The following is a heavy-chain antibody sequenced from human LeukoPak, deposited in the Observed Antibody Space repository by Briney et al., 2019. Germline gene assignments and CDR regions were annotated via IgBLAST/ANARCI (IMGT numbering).Heavy chain of an antibody. D-gene: IGHD3-22*01. J-gene: IGHJ3*01. CDR1: GNRFSDYW. Sequence: GESLKISCKPSGNRFSDYWIGWVRQMPGKGLEWMAIIYPGDSEIRYSPSFQGQVTISADKSISTVYLQWSRLKASDTAMYYCARRARNSNGYFLYAFDVWGTGTLVTVSS. CDR3: ARRARNSNGYFLYAFDV. CDR2: IYPGDSEI. V-gene: IGHV5-51*01.